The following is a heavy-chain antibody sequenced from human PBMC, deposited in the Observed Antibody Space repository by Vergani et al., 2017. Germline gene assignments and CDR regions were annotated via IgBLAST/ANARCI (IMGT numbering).Heavy chain of an antibody. D-gene: IGHD6-13*01. V-gene: IGHV4-39*02. Sequence: QLQLQESGPGLVKPSATLALTCSVSGASIRSSNYYWGWIRQPPGKGLEWIASIYYSGSTYYNPSLKSRVTISVDTSKNQFSLQLSSVTAADTAVYYCARDPLYXTTWPFLLLDMDVWGQGTTVTVSS. CDR2: IYYSGST. CDR3: ARDPLYXTTWPFLLLDMDV. CDR1: GASIRSSNYY. J-gene: IGHJ6*02.